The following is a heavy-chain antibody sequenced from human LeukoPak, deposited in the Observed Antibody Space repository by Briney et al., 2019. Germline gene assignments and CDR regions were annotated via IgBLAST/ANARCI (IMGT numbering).Heavy chain of an antibody. Sequence: GGSLRLSCAASGFTFSSYSINWVRQAPGKGLEWVAVISYDGSNKYYADSVKGRFTISRDNSKNTLYLQMNSLRAEDTAVYYCARAKGFTIFGVPYYFDYWGQGTLVTVSS. CDR1: GFTFSSYS. CDR2: ISYDGSNK. D-gene: IGHD3-3*01. CDR3: ARAKGFTIFGVPYYFDY. V-gene: IGHV3-30*03. J-gene: IGHJ4*02.